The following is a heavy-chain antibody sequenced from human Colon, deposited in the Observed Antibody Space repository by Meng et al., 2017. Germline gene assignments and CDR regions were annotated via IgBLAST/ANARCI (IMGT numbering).Heavy chain of an antibody. J-gene: IGHJ2*01. Sequence: QVQLQESGPGLVKPSESLSLTCPVSGASISDYSWSWIRQPPGKGLEWIGYIYSSGSTNYNPSLNSRVTISVDTSKDQFSLRLRSLTAADTAVYFCARAAYDSWSGYQWYFDVWGRGTLVTVSS. CDR2: IYSSGST. D-gene: IGHD3-3*01. CDR1: GASISDYS. CDR3: ARAAYDSWSGYQWYFDV. V-gene: IGHV4-59*01.